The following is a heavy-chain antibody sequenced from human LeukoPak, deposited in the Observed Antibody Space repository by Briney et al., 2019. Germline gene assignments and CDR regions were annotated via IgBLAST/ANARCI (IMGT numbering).Heavy chain of an antibody. J-gene: IGHJ4*02. CDR2: ISGSGSST. CDR1: GFTFSSYA. CDR3: AKARRYSSSSGSDY. Sequence: GGSLGLSCAASGFTFSSYAMSWVRQAPGKGLEWVSAISGSGSSTYYADSVKGRFTISRDNSKNTLYLQMNSLRAEDTAVYYCAKARRYSSSSGSDYWGQGTLVTVSS. D-gene: IGHD6-6*01. V-gene: IGHV3-23*01.